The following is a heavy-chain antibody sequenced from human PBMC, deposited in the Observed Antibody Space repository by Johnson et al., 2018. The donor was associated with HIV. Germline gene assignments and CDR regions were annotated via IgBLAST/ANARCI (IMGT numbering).Heavy chain of an antibody. CDR3: ARVMYGGSSKSAAFDI. Sequence: QVQLVESGGGVVQPGRSLRLSCAASGFTFSSSGMHWVRQAPGKGLEWVAVISYDGSNKHYADSVKGRFTISRDNSKNTVFLQMNSLRGGDTAVYYCARVMYGGSSKSAAFDIWGQGTMVTVSS. J-gene: IGHJ3*02. CDR2: ISYDGSNK. V-gene: IGHV3-30*03. D-gene: IGHD1-26*01. CDR1: GFTFSSSG.